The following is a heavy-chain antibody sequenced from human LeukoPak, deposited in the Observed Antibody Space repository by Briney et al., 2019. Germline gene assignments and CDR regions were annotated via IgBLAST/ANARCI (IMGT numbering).Heavy chain of an antibody. CDR2: IYTSGST. CDR1: GYSVSSTY. Sequence: GGSLRLSCAASGYSVSSTYVSWVRQAPGKGLEWVSLIYTSGSTFYADSVMGRFTISRDNSKNTLFLQMNSLRAEDSAVYYCTRDRAGTQSWVEFDLWGQGTLVTVSS. CDR3: TRDRAGTQSWVEFDL. D-gene: IGHD3-10*01. J-gene: IGHJ5*02. V-gene: IGHV3-66*03.